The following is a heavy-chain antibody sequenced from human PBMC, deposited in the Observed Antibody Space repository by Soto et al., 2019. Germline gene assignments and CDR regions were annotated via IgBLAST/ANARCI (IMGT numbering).Heavy chain of an antibody. CDR3: ARATQSYYDTSGYYSYVH. CDR2: INWKGGSK. V-gene: IGHV3-20*04. D-gene: IGHD3-22*01. CDR1: GFTFDEYA. Sequence: GGSLRLSCAASGFTFDEYALTWVRQAPGKGLEWVAGINWKGGSKGYADSVKGRFTISRDNAKSSLYLQMNNLRAEDTAFYFCARATQSYYDTSGYYSYVHWGQGAQVTVSS. J-gene: IGHJ4*02.